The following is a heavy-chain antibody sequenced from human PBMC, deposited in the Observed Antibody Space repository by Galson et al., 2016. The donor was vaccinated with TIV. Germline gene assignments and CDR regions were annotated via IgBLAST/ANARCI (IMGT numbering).Heavy chain of an antibody. J-gene: IGHJ5*02. CDR3: ATLPYSSPSDWFGP. Sequence: SLRLSCAASGFRFINYAVSWVRQAPGKGLEWVSVIVGGGYSTHYADSEEGRFTISRDNSNNMVYLQMNSLRAEDTAIYYCATLPYSSPSDWFGPWGQGTLVTVSS. CDR2: IVGGGYST. V-gene: IGHV3-23*01. CDR1: GFRFINYA. D-gene: IGHD6-6*01.